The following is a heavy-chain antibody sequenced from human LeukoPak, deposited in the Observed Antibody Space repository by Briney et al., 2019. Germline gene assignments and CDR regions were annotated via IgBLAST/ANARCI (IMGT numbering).Heavy chain of an antibody. J-gene: IGHJ4*02. CDR2: ISAYNGNT. CDR3: ARRPYSSGWSSFDY. V-gene: IGHV1-18*01. Sequence: ASVKVSCKASGYTFTSYGISWVRQAPGQGLEWMGWISAYNGNTNYAQKLQGRVTMTTDISTSTAYMELRSLRSDDTAVYYCARRPYSSGWSSFDYWGQGTLVTVSS. CDR1: GYTFTSYG. D-gene: IGHD6-19*01.